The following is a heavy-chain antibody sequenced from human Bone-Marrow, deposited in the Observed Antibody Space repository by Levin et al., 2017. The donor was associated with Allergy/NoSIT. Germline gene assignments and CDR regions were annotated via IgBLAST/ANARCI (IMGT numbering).Heavy chain of an antibody. CDR1: GFTFTSSA. D-gene: IGHD2-2*01. CDR3: AAAVLVPAAMVPNYYYYGMDV. V-gene: IGHV1-58*01. Sequence: SVKVSCKASGFTFTSSAVQWVRQARGQRLEWIGWIVVGSGNTNYAQKFQERVTITRDMSTSTAYMELSSLRSEDTAVYYCAAAVLVPAAMVPNYYYYGMDVWGQGTTVTVSS. CDR2: IVVGSGNT. J-gene: IGHJ6*02.